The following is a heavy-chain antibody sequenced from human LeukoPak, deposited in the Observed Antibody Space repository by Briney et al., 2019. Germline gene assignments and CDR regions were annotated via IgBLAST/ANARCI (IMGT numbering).Heavy chain of an antibody. Sequence: SVKVSCKASGGTFSSYAISWVRQAPGQGLEWMGGIIPIFGTANYAQKFQGRVTITADKSTSTAYMELSSLRSEDTAVYYCARGTYYYDSSGYYSDDAFDIWGQGTMVTVSS. D-gene: IGHD3-22*01. J-gene: IGHJ3*02. CDR1: GGTFSSYA. CDR2: IIPIFGTA. CDR3: ARGTYYYDSSGYYSDDAFDI. V-gene: IGHV1-69*06.